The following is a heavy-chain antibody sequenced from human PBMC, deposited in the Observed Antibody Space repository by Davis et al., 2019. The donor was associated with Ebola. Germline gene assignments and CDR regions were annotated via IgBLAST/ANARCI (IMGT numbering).Heavy chain of an antibody. Sequence: PSETLSLTCTVSGYSISNGYFWGWIRQPPGKGLEWIGNIYHSGTTSYSPSLKSRVTISVDTSKNQFSLKLSSVTAADTAVYYCARGGPYSSGDVWGKGTTVIVSS. CDR3: ARGGPYSSGDV. J-gene: IGHJ6*04. D-gene: IGHD6-19*01. CDR1: GYSISNGYF. CDR2: IYHSGTT. V-gene: IGHV4-38-2*02.